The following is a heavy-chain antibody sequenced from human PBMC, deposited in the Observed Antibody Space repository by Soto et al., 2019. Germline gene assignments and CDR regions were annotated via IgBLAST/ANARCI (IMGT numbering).Heavy chain of an antibody. CDR1: GGSFSGYY. J-gene: IGHJ6*02. V-gene: IGHV4-34*01. CDR3: ARVVVVVVAATTNYYYGMDV. D-gene: IGHD2-15*01. CDR2: INHSGST. Sequence: KTSETPSLTCAVYGGSFSGYYWSWIRQPPGKGLEWIGEINHSGSTNYNPSLKSRVTISVDTSKNQFSLKLSSVTAADTAVYYCARVVVVVVAATTNYYYGMDVWGQGTTVTVSS.